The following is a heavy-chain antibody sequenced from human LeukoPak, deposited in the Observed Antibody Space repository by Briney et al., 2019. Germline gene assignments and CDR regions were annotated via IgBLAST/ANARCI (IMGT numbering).Heavy chain of an antibody. CDR3: AKSAYYYGSGSYPNWFDP. CDR1: GFAFSDYY. V-gene: IGHV3-11*01. J-gene: IGHJ5*02. D-gene: IGHD3-10*01. CDR2: ISSSDNTI. Sequence: PGGSLRLSCAASGFAFSDYYMSWIRQAPGKGLEWISYISSSDNTIKYADSVRGRFTISRDNAKNSLSLQMTSLTAEDTAVYYCAKSAYYYGSGSYPNWFDPWGQGTLVTVSS.